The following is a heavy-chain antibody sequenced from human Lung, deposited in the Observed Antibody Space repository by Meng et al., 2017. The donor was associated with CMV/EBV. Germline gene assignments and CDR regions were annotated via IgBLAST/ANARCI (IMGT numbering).Heavy chain of an antibody. CDR2: ITSFGSTI. Sequence: SCAASAFTFSSYEMNWVRQAPGKGLEWVSYITSFGSTIHYADSVKGRFTISRDNAKNLLFLQMNSLRAEDTGVYYCAREDYGSGSLSDWGQGTLLTVSS. D-gene: IGHD3-10*01. V-gene: IGHV3-48*03. CDR3: AREDYGSGSLSD. CDR1: AFTFSSYE. J-gene: IGHJ4*02.